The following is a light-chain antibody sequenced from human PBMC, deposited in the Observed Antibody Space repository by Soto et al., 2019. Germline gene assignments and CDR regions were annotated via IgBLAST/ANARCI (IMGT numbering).Light chain of an antibody. CDR2: AVT. CDR3: CSYAGFSTLV. Sequence: QSVLTQPPSASGSPGQSVAISCTGTSSDVGGQNYVSWYQQHPGKAPKLIIYAVTERPSGVPDRFSGSKSGNTASLTVSGLQTEDEADYYCCSYAGFSTLVFGGGTKLTVL. V-gene: IGLV2-8*01. J-gene: IGLJ3*02. CDR1: SSDVGGQNY.